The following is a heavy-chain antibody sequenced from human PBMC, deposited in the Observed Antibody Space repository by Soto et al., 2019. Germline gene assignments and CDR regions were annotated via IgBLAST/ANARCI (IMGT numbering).Heavy chain of an antibody. V-gene: IGHV3-30-3*01. D-gene: IGHD3-16*01. Sequence: QVQLVESGGGVVQPGRSLRLSCAASGFTFSSNAMHWVRQAPGKGLEWVAVISYGGSNKYYAGSVKGRFTISRDNSKNTLYLQMNSLRAEDTAVYYCARAYEGDYFDYWGQGTLVTVSS. CDR3: ARAYEGDYFDY. CDR1: GFTFSSNA. J-gene: IGHJ4*02. CDR2: ISYGGSNK.